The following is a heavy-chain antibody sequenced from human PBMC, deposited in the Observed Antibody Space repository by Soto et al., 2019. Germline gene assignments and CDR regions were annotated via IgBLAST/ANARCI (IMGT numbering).Heavy chain of an antibody. V-gene: IGHV1-46*01. CDR2: INPSGGST. Sequence: ASVKVSCKXSGYTFTSYYMHWVRQAPGQGLEWMGIINPSGGSTSYAQKFQGRVTMTRDTSTSTVYMELSSLRSEDTAVYYCARDVHYYDSSGYLGYWGQGTLVTVSS. CDR3: ARDVHYYDSSGYLGY. J-gene: IGHJ4*02. D-gene: IGHD3-22*01. CDR1: GYTFTSYY.